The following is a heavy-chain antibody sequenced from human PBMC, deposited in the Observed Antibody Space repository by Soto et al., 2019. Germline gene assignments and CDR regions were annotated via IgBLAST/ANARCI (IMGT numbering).Heavy chain of an antibody. CDR1: GFTFSSYG. J-gene: IGHJ4*02. CDR2: IKQDGSET. CDR3: ARALVHGGDF. V-gene: IGHV3-7*01. D-gene: IGHD3-10*01. Sequence: PGGSLRLSCAASGFTFSSYGMHWVRQAPGKGLEWVANIKQDGSETNFVDSVKGRFTISRDNAKNSLHLQMNSLRAEDTAVYYCARALVHGGDFWGQGTLVTVSS.